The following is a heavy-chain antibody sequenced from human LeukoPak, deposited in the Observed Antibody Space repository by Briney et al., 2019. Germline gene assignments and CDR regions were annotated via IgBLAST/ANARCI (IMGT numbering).Heavy chain of an antibody. CDR1: GFTFSSFW. CDR3: ARAGDCSGGSCLDY. V-gene: IGHV3-7*01. J-gene: IGHJ4*02. D-gene: IGHD2-15*01. Sequence: GGSLRLSCAASGFTFSSFWMTWVRQAPGKGLEWVANIKQDGSEKYYVDSVKGRFTISRDNAKNSLYLQMNSLRAEDTAVYYCARAGDCSGGSCLDYWGQGTLVTVSS. CDR2: IKQDGSEK.